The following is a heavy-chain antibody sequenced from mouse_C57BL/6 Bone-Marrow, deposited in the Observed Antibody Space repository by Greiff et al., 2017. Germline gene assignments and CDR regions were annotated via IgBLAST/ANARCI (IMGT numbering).Heavy chain of an antibody. Sequence: VQLQQSGPELVKPGASVKISCKASGYTFTDYYMNWVKQSHGKSLEWIGDINPNNGGTSYNQKFKGKATLTVDKSSSTAYMELRSLTSEDSAVYYCARSYSYWYFDVRGTGTTVTVSS. CDR1: GYTFTDYY. V-gene: IGHV1-26*01. CDR2: INPNNGGT. J-gene: IGHJ1*03. CDR3: ARSYSYWYFDV.